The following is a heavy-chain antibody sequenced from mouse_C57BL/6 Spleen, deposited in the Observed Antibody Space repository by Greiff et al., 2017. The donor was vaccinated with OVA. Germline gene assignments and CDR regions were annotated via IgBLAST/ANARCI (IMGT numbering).Heavy chain of an antibody. Sequence: EVMLVESGGGLVKPGGSLKLSCAASGFTFSAYGLHWVRQAPEQGLEWVAYISSGSSTIYYADTVKGRFTISRDKAKNTLFLQMTSLRAEDTAMDYCARFDYGGAYWGQGTTRTVAS. J-gene: IGHJ2*01. CDR2: ISSGSSTI. CDR1: GFTFSAYG. CDR3: ARFDYGGAY. D-gene: IGHD2-4*01. V-gene: IGHV5-17*01.